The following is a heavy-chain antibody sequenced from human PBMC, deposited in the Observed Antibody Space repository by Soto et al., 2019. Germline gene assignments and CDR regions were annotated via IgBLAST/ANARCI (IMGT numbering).Heavy chain of an antibody. CDR2: ISYDGSNK. D-gene: IGHD5-12*01. CDR3: ARSEERWEMATITQWFDP. CDR1: GFTFSSYA. V-gene: IGHV3-30-3*01. Sequence: QVQLVESGGGVVQPGRSLRLSCAASGFTFSSYAMHWVRQAPGKGLEWVAVISYDGSNKYYADSVKGRFTISRDNSKNTLYLQMNSLRAEDTAVYYCARSEERWEMATITQWFDPWGQGTLVTVSS. J-gene: IGHJ5*02.